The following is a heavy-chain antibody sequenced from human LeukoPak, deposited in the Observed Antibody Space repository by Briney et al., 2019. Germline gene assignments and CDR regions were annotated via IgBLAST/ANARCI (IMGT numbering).Heavy chain of an antibody. CDR2: IYYSGST. J-gene: IGHJ5*02. CDR1: GGSINSGGFS. Sequence: PSQTLSLTCDVSGGSINSGGFSWSWIRQPPGKGLEWIGYIYYSGSTYYNPSLKSRVTISVDTSKNQFSLKLSSVTAADTAVYYCARDVSPQYIVLMVYATYNWFDPWGQGTLVTVSS. CDR3: ARDVSPQYIVLMVYATYNWFDP. D-gene: IGHD2-8*01. V-gene: IGHV4-30-4*07.